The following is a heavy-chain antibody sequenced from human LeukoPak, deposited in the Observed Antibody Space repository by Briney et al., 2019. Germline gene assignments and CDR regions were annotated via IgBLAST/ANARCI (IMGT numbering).Heavy chain of an antibody. V-gene: IGHV4-34*01. CDR1: GGSFSGYY. CDR3: AREGIYDFWSGYYTFIDY. J-gene: IGHJ4*02. D-gene: IGHD3-3*01. CDR2: INHSGST. Sequence: SETLSLTCAVYGGSFSGYYSSWIRQPPGKGLEWIGEINHSGSTNYNPSLKSRVTISVDTSKNQFSLKLSSVTAADTAVYYCAREGIYDFWSGYYTFIDYWGQGTLVTVSS.